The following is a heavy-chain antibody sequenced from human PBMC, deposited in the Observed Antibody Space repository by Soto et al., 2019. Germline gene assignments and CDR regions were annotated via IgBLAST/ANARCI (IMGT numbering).Heavy chain of an antibody. CDR3: AREFYYDSSGIGFDS. D-gene: IGHD3-22*01. Sequence: PSETLSLTCTVSGGSLSGYYWSWIRQPPGKGLEWIGDFYSSGSPHHNPSLKNRVSISEDRSKNEFSPKLSSVTAADTAIYYCAREFYYDSSGIGFDSWGQGTLVTVSS. J-gene: IGHJ4*02. V-gene: IGHV4-59*01. CDR1: GGSLSGYY. CDR2: FYSSGSP.